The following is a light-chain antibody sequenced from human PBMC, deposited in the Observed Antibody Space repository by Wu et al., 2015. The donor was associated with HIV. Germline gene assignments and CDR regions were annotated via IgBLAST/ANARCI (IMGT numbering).Light chain of an antibody. V-gene: IGKV1-39*01. CDR3: QQSYSTLYS. CDR1: QSISTY. J-gene: IGKJ2*03. CDR2: AAS. Sequence: DIQMTQSPSSLSASIGDRVTITCRASQSISTYLNWYQQKPGKAPKLLIYAASNLHSGIPSRFSGSGSGTDFTLAISSLQPEDFASYFCQQSYSTLYSFGQGPNRRSN.